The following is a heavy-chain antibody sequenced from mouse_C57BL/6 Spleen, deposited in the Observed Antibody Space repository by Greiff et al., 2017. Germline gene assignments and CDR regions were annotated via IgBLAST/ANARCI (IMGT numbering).Heavy chain of an antibody. CDR2: IYPGRGST. Sequence: QVQLQQPGAELVKPGASVKMSCKASGYTFTSYWITWVKQRPGQGLEWIGDIYPGRGSTNYNEKFKSKATLTVDTSSSTAYMQLSSLTSEDSAVYYCARGPYGNLPSGRYVDVWGTGTTVTVSS. V-gene: IGHV1-55*01. CDR3: ARGPYGNLPSGRYVDV. CDR1: GYTFTSYW. J-gene: IGHJ1*03. D-gene: IGHD2-1*01.